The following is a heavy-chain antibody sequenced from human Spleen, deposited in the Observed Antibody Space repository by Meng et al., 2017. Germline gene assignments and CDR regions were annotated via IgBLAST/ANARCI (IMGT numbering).Heavy chain of an antibody. Sequence: SLLVSCKASGGTFSSYAISWVRQAPGQGLEWMGGIIPIFGTANYAQKFQGRVTITADKSTSTAYMELSRLRSEDTAVYYCARETYSSSSGALDIWGHGTMVTVSS. V-gene: IGHV1-69*06. CDR1: GGTFSSYA. J-gene: IGHJ3*02. CDR2: IIPIFGTA. D-gene: IGHD6-13*01. CDR3: ARETYSSSSGALDI.